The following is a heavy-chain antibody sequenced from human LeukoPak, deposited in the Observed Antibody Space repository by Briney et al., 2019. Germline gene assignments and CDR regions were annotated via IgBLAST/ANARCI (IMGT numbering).Heavy chain of an antibody. CDR3: ARERRIAAAGDYFQH. CDR2: ISYDGSNK. J-gene: IGHJ1*01. Sequence: GGSLRLSCAASGFSFSSYAINWVRQAPGKGLEWVAVISYDGSNKYYADSVKGRFTISRDNSKNTLYLQMNSLRAEDTAVYYCARERRIAAAGDYFQHWGQGTLVTVSS. V-gene: IGHV3-30-3*01. CDR1: GFSFSSYA. D-gene: IGHD6-13*01.